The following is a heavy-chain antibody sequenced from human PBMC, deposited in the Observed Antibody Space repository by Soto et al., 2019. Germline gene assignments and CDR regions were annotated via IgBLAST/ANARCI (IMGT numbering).Heavy chain of an antibody. CDR2: INAGYGNT. CDR1: GYTFRSYA. J-gene: IGHJ4*02. V-gene: IGHV1-3*01. D-gene: IGHD7-27*01. CDR3: ARDTGDGTFDF. Sequence: GASVKVSCQASGYTFRSYAMHWVRQAPGQRLEWMGWINAGYGNTKSSQKFQDRVTISRDTSASTAYMELTSLRSEDTAVYYCARDTGDGTFDFWGQGTLVTVSS.